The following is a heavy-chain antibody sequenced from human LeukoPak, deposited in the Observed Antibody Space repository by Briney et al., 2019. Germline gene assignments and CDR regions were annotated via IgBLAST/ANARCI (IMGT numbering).Heavy chain of an antibody. Sequence: SETLSLTCTVSGGSISSSIYFWSWIRQPPGKGLEWIAYIYYSGSTNYNPSLKSRVTISVDTSKNQFSLKLSSVTAADTAVYYCARVYYSNSYDYWYFDLWGRGTLVTVSS. J-gene: IGHJ2*01. CDR1: GGSISSSIYF. CDR2: IYYSGST. CDR3: ARVYYSNSYDYWYFDL. D-gene: IGHD6-13*01. V-gene: IGHV4-61*01.